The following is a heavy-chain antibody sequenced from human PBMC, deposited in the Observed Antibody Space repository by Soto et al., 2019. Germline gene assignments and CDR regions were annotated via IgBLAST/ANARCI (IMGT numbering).Heavy chain of an antibody. Sequence: GGSLRLSCAASGFTFSSYAMSWVRQAPGKGLEWVSAISGSGGSTYYADSVKGRFTISRDNSKNTLYLQMNSLRAEDTAVYYCAKCLKYYDILTPDIPLDYWGQGTLVTVSS. CDR1: GFTFSSYA. CDR2: ISGSGGST. CDR3: AKCLKYYDILTPDIPLDY. J-gene: IGHJ4*02. V-gene: IGHV3-23*01. D-gene: IGHD3-9*01.